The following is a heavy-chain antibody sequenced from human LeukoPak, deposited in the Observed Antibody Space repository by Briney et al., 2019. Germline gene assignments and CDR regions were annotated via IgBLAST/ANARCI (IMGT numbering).Heavy chain of an antibody. CDR2: FDPEGGET. Sequence: ASVKVSCTVSGYTLTELSMHWVRQAPGKGLEWMGGFDPEGGETIYAQKFQGRVTMTEDTSTDTAYMELSSLRSEDTAVYYCACRDGYNWDYWGQGTLVTVSS. J-gene: IGHJ4*02. V-gene: IGHV1-24*01. D-gene: IGHD5-24*01. CDR1: GYTLTELS. CDR3: ACRDGYNWDY.